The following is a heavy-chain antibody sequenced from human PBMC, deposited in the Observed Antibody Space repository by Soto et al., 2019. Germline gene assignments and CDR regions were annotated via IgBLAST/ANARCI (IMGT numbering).Heavy chain of an antibody. CDR2: IWYDGSNK. V-gene: IGHV3-33*01. Sequence: QVQLVESGGGVVQPGRSLRLSCAASGFTFSSYGMHWVRQAPGKGLEWVAVIWYDGSNKYYADSVKGRFTISRDNSKNTLYLQMNSLRAEDTAVYYCAGYCSSTSCYEDDAFDIWGQGTMVTVSS. CDR3: AGYCSSTSCYEDDAFDI. D-gene: IGHD2-2*03. CDR1: GFTFSSYG. J-gene: IGHJ3*02.